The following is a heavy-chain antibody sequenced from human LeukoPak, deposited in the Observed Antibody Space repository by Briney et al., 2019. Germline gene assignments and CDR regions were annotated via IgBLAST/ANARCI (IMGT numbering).Heavy chain of an antibody. V-gene: IGHV1-2*02. D-gene: IGHD3-16*01. CDR1: GYTFTDYY. CDR3: ARSTGTTFAFSDY. Sequence: ASVKVSCKASGYTFTDYYMHWVRQAPGQGLGWMGWINPNSGGANYAQKFEGRVTMTRDTSISTAYMELSRLRSDDTAVYYCARSTGTTFAFSDYWGQGTLVAVSS. CDR2: INPNSGGA. J-gene: IGHJ4*02.